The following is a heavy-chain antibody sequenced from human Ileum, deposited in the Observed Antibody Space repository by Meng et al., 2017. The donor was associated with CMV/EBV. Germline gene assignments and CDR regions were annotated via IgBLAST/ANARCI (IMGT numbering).Heavy chain of an antibody. D-gene: IGHD1/OR15-1a*01. V-gene: IGHV3-7*01. Sequence: GESLKISCVGSGFTLRSDWMAWVRQAPGKGLERVANIKHEGSEIYYVDSVKGRFTVSRDNAKNSLYLQMNSLRVEDTAVYYCVGANRPLDYWGHGTLVTVSS. CDR1: GFTLRSDW. CDR2: IKHEGSEI. J-gene: IGHJ4*01. CDR3: VGANRPLDY.